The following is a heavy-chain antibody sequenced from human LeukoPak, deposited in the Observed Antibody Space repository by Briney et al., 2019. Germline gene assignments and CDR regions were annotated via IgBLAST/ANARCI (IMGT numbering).Heavy chain of an antibody. CDR3: ARRGYGDYFYYFDY. V-gene: IGHV4-30-2*01. CDR2: IYHSGST. Sequence: SETLSLTCAVSGGSISSGGYSWSWIRQPPGKGLEWIGYIYHSGSTYYNPSLKSRVTISVDRSKNQFSLKLSSVTAADTAVYYCARRGYGDYFYYFDYWGQGTLVTVSS. D-gene: IGHD4-17*01. CDR1: GGSISSGGYS. J-gene: IGHJ4*02.